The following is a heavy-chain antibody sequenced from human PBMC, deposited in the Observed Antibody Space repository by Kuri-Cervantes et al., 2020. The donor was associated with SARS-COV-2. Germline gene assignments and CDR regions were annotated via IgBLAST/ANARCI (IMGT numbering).Heavy chain of an antibody. CDR2: VRGKANNSAT. CDR3: TTLIDY. V-gene: IGHV3-73*01. CDR1: GLLFGASA. J-gene: IGHJ4*02. Sequence: GGSLRLSCEVSGLLFGASAIHWVRPGSGKGLEWVGRVRGKANNSATAYAASVKGRFTISRDDSTNMAYLQMNSLKTEDTAVYYCTTLIDYWGQGDLLTVSS.